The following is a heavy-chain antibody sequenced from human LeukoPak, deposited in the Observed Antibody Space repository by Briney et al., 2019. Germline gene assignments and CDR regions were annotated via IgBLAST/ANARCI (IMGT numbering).Heavy chain of an antibody. Sequence: PGGSLRLSCAASGFTVSSNYMSWVRQAPGKGLEWVSVIYSGGSTYCADSVKGRFTISRDNSKNTLYLQMNSLRAEDTAVYYCAKEGVDTAMVGIDYWGQGTLVTVSS. D-gene: IGHD5-18*01. CDR3: AKEGVDTAMVGIDY. V-gene: IGHV3-53*01. CDR2: IYSGGST. CDR1: GFTVSSNY. J-gene: IGHJ4*02.